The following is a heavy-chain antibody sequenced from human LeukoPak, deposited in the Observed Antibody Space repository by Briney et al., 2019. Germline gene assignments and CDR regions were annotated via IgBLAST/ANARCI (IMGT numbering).Heavy chain of an antibody. Sequence: ASVKVSCKASGGTFSSYAISWVRQAPGQGLEWMGWISAYNGNTNYAQKLQGRVTMTTDTSTSTAYMELRSLRSDDTAVYYCARLVDTSMVTPYYYYYYYMDVWGKGTTVTVSS. CDR1: GGTFSSYA. V-gene: IGHV1-18*01. D-gene: IGHD5-18*01. J-gene: IGHJ6*03. CDR3: ARLVDTSMVTPYYYYYYYMDV. CDR2: ISAYNGNT.